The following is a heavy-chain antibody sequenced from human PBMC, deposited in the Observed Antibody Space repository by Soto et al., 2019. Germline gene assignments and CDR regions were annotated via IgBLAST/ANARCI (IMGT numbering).Heavy chain of an antibody. CDR1: GVAFSSSC. D-gene: IGHD5-12*01. CDR3: ARDPAPVGYRGLDV. V-gene: IGHV3-7*01. CDR2: IKEDGSEK. J-gene: IGHJ6*02. Sequence: ECLRIFCAAYGVAFSSSCMTWVLQTAGKGLACVANIKEDGSEKYYVDSVKGRFTISRDNTNESLYLQMNSLRAEDTAVYYCARDPAPVGYRGLDVWGQGTTVTVS.